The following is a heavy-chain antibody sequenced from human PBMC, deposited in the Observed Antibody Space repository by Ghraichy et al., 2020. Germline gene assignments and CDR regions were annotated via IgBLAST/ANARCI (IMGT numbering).Heavy chain of an antibody. CDR1: GFTFSSYA. D-gene: IGHD6-19*01. CDR2: ISGSAAGT. V-gene: IGHV3-23*01. CDR3: AKGRASSAWGD. J-gene: IGHJ4*02. Sequence: LSLTCAASGFTFSSYAMNWVRQAPVKGLEWVSTISGSAAGTYYADSVKGRFTISRDNSKHTLYLQMNSLRAEDTAVYYCAKGRASSAWGDWGQGTLVTVSS.